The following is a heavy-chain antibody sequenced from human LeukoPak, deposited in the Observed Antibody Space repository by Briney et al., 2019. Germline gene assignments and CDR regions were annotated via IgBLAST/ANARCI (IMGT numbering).Heavy chain of an antibody. Sequence: PGGSLRLSCAASGFTFSSYAMSWVRQAPGKGLEWVSAISGSGGSTYYADSVKGRFTISRDNSKNTLYLQMNSLRAEDTAVYYCAKDPIQLWSRGAFDIWGQGTMVTAFS. CDR3: AKDPIQLWSRGAFDI. V-gene: IGHV3-23*01. CDR2: ISGSGGST. D-gene: IGHD5-18*01. J-gene: IGHJ3*02. CDR1: GFTFSSYA.